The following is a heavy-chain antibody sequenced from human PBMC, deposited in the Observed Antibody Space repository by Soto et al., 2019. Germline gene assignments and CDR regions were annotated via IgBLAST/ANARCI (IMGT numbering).Heavy chain of an antibody. J-gene: IGHJ6*02. D-gene: IGHD5-12*01. V-gene: IGHV1-69*01. Sequence: QVQLVQSGAEVKKPGSSVKVSCKASGGTFNNYPITWVRQAPGQGLEWMGGSIPIFGTANYAQKFQGRVTISFDESTSTAYMERSSLRSEDTAVYYCARGRGYSGDDHYYSFDIDVWGQGTTVTVSS. CDR2: SIPIFGTA. CDR1: GGTFNNYP. CDR3: ARGRGYSGDDHYYSFDIDV.